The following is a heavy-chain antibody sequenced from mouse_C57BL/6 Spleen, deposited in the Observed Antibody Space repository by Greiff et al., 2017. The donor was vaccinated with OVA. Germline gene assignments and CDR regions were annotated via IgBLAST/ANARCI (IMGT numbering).Heavy chain of an antibody. CDR2: IYPGSGST. D-gene: IGHD1-1*01. J-gene: IGHJ1*03. V-gene: IGHV1-55*01. Sequence: VQLQQPGAELVKPGASVKMSCKASGYTFTSYWITWVKQRPGQGLEWIGDIYPGSGSTNYNEKFKSKATLTVDTSSRTAYMQLSSLASEDSAVYYCARKVTTVALRYFDVWGTGTTVTVSS. CDR1: GYTFTSYW. CDR3: ARKVTTVALRYFDV.